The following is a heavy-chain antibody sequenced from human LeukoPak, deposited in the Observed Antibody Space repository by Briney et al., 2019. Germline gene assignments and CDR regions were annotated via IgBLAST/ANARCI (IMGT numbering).Heavy chain of an antibody. J-gene: IGHJ5*02. Sequence: GASVKVSCKASGGTFSSYAINWVRQAPGQGLEWMGRIIPILDTPNYAQKFQGIVTITADKSTSTAYMELSSLRSEDTAVYYCASFDCSSTSCYVGWFDPWGQGTLVTVSS. V-gene: IGHV1-69*04. CDR1: GGTFSSYA. CDR2: IIPILDTP. CDR3: ASFDCSSTSCYVGWFDP. D-gene: IGHD2-2*01.